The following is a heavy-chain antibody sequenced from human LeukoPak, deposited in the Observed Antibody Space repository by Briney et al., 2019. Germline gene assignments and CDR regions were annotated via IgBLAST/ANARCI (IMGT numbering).Heavy chain of an antibody. CDR1: GFTFSSYW. V-gene: IGHV3-7*02. CDR2: IKQDGSEE. J-gene: IGHJ5*02. D-gene: IGHD6-13*01. Sequence: GGSLRLSCAASGFTFSSYWMSWVRQPPGKGLEWVANIKQDGSEEYYVDSVKGRFTISRDNAKNSLYLQMNSLRAEDTAVYYCAKLASRTAAGILVSTWGQGTLVTVSS. CDR3: AKLASRTAAGILVST.